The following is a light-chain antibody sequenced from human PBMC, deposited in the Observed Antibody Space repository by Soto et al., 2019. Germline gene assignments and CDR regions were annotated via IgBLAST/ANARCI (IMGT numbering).Light chain of an antibody. CDR2: LGS. J-gene: IGKJ1*01. CDR3: MQGTYWPT. V-gene: IGKV2-28*01. Sequence: DIVMTQSPLSLPVTPGEAASISCRAGQSLMHSKGQSPQVLMYLGSNRASGVPGGFSGSRSGTEFTLKISRVEAEDVGVYYCMQGTYWPTFGQGTKVDIK. CDR1: QSLMHS.